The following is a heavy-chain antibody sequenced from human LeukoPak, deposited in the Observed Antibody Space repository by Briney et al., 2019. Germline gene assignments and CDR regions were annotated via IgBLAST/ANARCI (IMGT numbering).Heavy chain of an antibody. Sequence: ASVKVSCKPSGYIFTSYGITWVRQAPGQGLEWMGWISAYNGNTNYAQKPQGRVTMTTDTSTSTAYMELRSLRSDDTAVYYCSRGYYYDSSGSPPWGYWGQGTLVTVSS. CDR1: GYIFTSYG. CDR2: ISAYNGNT. J-gene: IGHJ4*02. CDR3: SRGYYYDSSGSPPWGY. D-gene: IGHD3-22*01. V-gene: IGHV1-18*01.